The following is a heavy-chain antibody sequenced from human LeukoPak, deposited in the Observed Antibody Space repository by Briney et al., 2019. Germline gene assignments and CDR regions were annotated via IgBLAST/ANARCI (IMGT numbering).Heavy chain of an antibody. V-gene: IGHV4-31*03. CDR2: IYYSGST. D-gene: IGHD1-26*01. Sequence: SETLSLTCTVSGGSISSGGYYWSWIRQPPGKGLEWIGYIYYSGSTYYNPSLKSRVTISVDTSKNQFSLKLSSVTAADTAVYYCARVPKVGFWFDPWGQGTLVTVSS. J-gene: IGHJ5*02. CDR1: GGSISSGGYY. CDR3: ARVPKVGFWFDP.